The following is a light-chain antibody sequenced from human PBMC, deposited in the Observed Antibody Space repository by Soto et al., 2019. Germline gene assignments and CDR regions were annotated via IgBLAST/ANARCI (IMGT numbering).Light chain of an antibody. Sequence: QSALTQPASVSGSPGQSITISCTGTSSDVGGYNYVSWYQQHPGKAPQLMIYDVSNRPSGVSDRFSGSKSGNTASLTISGLQAEDEADYYCSSYRTSSTYVFGTGTKLTVL. CDR3: SSYRTSSTYV. CDR2: DVS. CDR1: SSDVGGYNY. V-gene: IGLV2-14*03. J-gene: IGLJ1*01.